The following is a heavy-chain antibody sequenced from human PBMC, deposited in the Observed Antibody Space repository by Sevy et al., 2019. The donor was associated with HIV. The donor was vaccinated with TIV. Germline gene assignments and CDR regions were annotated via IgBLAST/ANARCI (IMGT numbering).Heavy chain of an antibody. CDR3: ARDRREMYYHDSSGYYYYYYGMDV. D-gene: IGHD3-22*01. CDR1: GFTFSSYS. CDR2: ISSSSSTI. V-gene: IGHV3-48*02. Sequence: GGSLRLSCAASGFTFSSYSMNWVRQAPGKGLEWVSYISSSSSTIYYADSVKGRFTISRDNAKNSLYLQMNSLRDEDTAVYYCARDRREMYYHDSSGYYYYYYGMDVWGQGTTVTVSS. J-gene: IGHJ6*02.